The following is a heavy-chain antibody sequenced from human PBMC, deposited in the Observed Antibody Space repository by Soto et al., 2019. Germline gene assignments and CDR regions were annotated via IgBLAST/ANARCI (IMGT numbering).Heavy chain of an antibody. CDR2: IYYSGST. Sequence: ASETLSLTCTVSGGSIRSSSYYWGWIRQPPGKGLEWIGSIYYSGSTYYNPSLKSRVTISVDTSKNQFSLKLSSVTAADTAVYYCVLIYYYYGMDVWGQGTTVTVSS. CDR3: VLIYYYYGMDV. J-gene: IGHJ6*02. D-gene: IGHD3-22*01. CDR1: GGSIRSSSYY. V-gene: IGHV4-39*01.